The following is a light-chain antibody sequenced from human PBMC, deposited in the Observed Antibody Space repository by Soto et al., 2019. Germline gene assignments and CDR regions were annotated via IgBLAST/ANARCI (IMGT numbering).Light chain of an antibody. CDR1: SDDVGAYNS. V-gene: IGLV2-23*01. CDR3: CSYAGSSTLV. CDR2: EGT. Sequence: QSALAQPASVSGSPGQSITISCTGTSDDVGAYNSVSWYQQHPGKAPKLMIYEGTERPSGVSIRFSGSKSGNTASLTISGLQAEDEADYYCCSYAGSSTLVFGTGTKLTVL. J-gene: IGLJ1*01.